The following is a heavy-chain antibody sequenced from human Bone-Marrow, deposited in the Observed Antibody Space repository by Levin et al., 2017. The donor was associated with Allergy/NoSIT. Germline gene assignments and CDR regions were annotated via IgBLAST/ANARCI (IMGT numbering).Heavy chain of an antibody. CDR3: AHRSGSHVPTKNWLDP. J-gene: IGHJ5*02. D-gene: IGHD1-26*01. V-gene: IGHV2-5*02. Sequence: KGSGPTLVKPTQTLTLTCTFSGFSLSTSGVGVDWIRQSPGKALEWLALIYWDDDKRYSPSLMSRLTITNDSSKNQVVLTMTNMDPLDTATYYCAHRSGSHVPTKNWLDPWGQGIRVTVSS. CDR2: IYWDDDK. CDR1: GFSLSTSGVG.